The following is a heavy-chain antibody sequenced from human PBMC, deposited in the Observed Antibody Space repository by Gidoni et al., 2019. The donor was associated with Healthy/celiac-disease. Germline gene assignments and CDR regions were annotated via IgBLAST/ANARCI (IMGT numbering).Heavy chain of an antibody. Sequence: EVQLVESGGGLVQPGRSLRLSCAASGFTFDDYAMHWVRQAPGKGLEWVSGISWNSGSIGYADSVKGRFTISRDNAKNSLYLQMNSLRAEDTALYHCAKDTWTFGEMATLPDYWGQGTLVTVSS. CDR3: AKDTWTFGEMATLPDY. D-gene: IGHD3-3*01. CDR1: GFTFDDYA. CDR2: ISWNSGSI. V-gene: IGHV3-9*01. J-gene: IGHJ4*02.